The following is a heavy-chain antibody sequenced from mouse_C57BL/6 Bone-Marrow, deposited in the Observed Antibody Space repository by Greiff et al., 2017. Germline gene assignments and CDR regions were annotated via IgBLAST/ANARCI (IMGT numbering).Heavy chain of an antibody. CDR2: IYPGGGYT. J-gene: IGHJ3*01. CDR1: GYTFTNYW. V-gene: IGHV1-63*01. CDR3: ARGDYYGSSFAY. Sequence: QVQLQQSGAELVRPGTSVKMSCKASGYTFTNYWIGWAKQRPGHGLEWIGDIYPGGGYTNYNEKFKGKATLTADKSASTAYMQFSSLTSEDSAIYDCARGDYYGSSFAYWGQGTLVTVSA. D-gene: IGHD1-1*01.